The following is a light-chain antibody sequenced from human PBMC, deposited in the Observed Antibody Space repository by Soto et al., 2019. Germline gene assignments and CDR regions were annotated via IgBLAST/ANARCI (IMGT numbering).Light chain of an antibody. Sequence: EIVLTQSPGTLSLSPGERATLSCKASQSVSSSYLAWYQQKPGQAPRLLIYGASSRATGIPDRFSGSGSGTDFTLTISRREPEDLAVYYCHQYGSSPLYTFGQGTKLEIK. CDR3: HQYGSSPLYT. V-gene: IGKV3-20*01. J-gene: IGKJ2*01. CDR2: GAS. CDR1: QSVSSSY.